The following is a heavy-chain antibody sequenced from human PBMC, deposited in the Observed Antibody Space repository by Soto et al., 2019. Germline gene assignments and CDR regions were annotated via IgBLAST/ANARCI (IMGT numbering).Heavy chain of an antibody. CDR3: ARRLGASVDY. Sequence: QVQLHESGPGLVKPSEALSLTCTVSGCSIRSYHWSWIRQPPGKVLELIWYIYYSGSTNYNPSLTNRVTLAVDTSKNLFSLKLSSVTASDTSVYYCARRLGASVDYLGQGTLVTVSS. CDR1: GCSIRSYH. V-gene: IGHV4-59*08. D-gene: IGHD1-26*01. J-gene: IGHJ4*02. CDR2: IYYSGST.